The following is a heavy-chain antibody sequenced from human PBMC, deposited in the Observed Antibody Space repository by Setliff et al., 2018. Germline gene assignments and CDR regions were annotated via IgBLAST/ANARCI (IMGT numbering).Heavy chain of an antibody. V-gene: IGHV1-18*01. CDR1: GYTFSNYG. CDR3: ARVESMVRGKNILRHFDY. J-gene: IGHJ4*02. D-gene: IGHD3-10*01. CDR2: VAVYDGNT. Sequence: ASVKVSCKASGYTFSNYGVTWVRQAPGQGLEWMGWVAVYDGNTKYAQNLQGRLTLTTDISTSTAYMELGSLTTDDTAVYYCARVESMVRGKNILRHFDYWGQGIQVTVSS.